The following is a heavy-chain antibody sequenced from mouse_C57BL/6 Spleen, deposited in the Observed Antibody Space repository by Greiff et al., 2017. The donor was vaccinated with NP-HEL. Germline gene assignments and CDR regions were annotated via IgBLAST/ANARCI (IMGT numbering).Heavy chain of an antibody. J-gene: IGHJ1*03. Sequence: EVKLMESGPGLVKPSQSLSLTCSVTGYSITSGYYWNWIRQFPGNKLEWVGYISYDGRNNYNPSLKNRISITRYTSKNQFFLKLNSVTTEDTATYYCARGITTVVNWYFDVWGTGTTVTVSS. V-gene: IGHV3-6*01. D-gene: IGHD1-1*01. CDR1: GYSITSGYY. CDR2: ISYDGRN. CDR3: ARGITTVVNWYFDV.